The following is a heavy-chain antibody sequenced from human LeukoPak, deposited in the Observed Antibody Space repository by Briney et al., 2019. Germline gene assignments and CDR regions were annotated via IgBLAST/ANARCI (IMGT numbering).Heavy chain of an antibody. CDR1: GYTFTSYG. V-gene: IGHV1-18*01. CDR3: ACANYYDSSGYYLPEYFQH. J-gene: IGHJ1*01. Sequence: GASVKVSCKASGYTFTSYGISWVRQAPGQGLEGMGWISAYNGNTNYAQKLQGRVTMTTDTSTSTAYMELRSLRSDDTAVYYCACANYYDSSGYYLPEYFQHWGQGTLVTVSS. CDR2: ISAYNGNT. D-gene: IGHD3-22*01.